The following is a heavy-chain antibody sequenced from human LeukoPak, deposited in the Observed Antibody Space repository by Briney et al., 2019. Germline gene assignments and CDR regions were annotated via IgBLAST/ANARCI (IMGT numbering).Heavy chain of an antibody. V-gene: IGHV4-4*07. Sequence: SETLSLTCTVSGGSISSYYWSWIRQPAGKGLEWIGRIYTSGSTNYNPSLKSRVTMSVDTSKNQFSLKLSSVTAADTAVYYCARDKVGATLSWFDPWGQGTLVTVSS. CDR3: ARDKVGATLSWFDP. CDR2: IYTSGST. D-gene: IGHD1-26*01. J-gene: IGHJ5*02. CDR1: GGSISSYY.